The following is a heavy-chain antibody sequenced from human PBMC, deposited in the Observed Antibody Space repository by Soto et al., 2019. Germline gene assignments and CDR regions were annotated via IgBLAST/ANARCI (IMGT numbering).Heavy chain of an antibody. J-gene: IGHJ3*01. CDR1: GFTFDAYP. V-gene: IGHV3-9*01. Sequence: EVRLVGSGGGLVQPGRSLRLSCAASGFTFDAYPMHWVRQAPGKGLEWVAGLAWDGGSIEYVDSVEGRFTISRDNAKNSLYLQMSSLRDEDTALYYCVRDDAFDLWGQGTQVTVSS. CDR2: LAWDGGSI. CDR3: VRDDAFDL.